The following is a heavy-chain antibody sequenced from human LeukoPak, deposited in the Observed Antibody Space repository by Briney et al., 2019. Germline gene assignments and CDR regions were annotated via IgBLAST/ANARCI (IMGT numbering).Heavy chain of an antibody. J-gene: IGHJ5*02. CDR2: INHSGST. Sequence: SETLSLTCAVYGGSFSGYYWSWIRQPPGKGLEWIGEINHSGSTNYNPSLKSRVTISVDTSKNQFSLKLSSVTAADTAVYYCARGRRIVVVPAARRKNNWFDPWGQGTLVTVSS. CDR3: ARGRRIVVVPAARRKNNWFDP. V-gene: IGHV4-34*01. CDR1: GGSFSGYY. D-gene: IGHD2-2*01.